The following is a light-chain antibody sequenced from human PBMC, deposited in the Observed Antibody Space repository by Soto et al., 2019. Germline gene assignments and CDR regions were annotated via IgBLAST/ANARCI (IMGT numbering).Light chain of an antibody. CDR3: QQSYSTPPVT. Sequence: DIQMTPSPSSLSASVGDRVTITCRASQSISSYLNWYQQKPGKAPKLLIYAASSLQSGVPSRFSGSGSGTDFTITISSLPPEDFATYYCQQSYSTPPVTFGQGTRLEIK. CDR2: AAS. V-gene: IGKV1-39*01. CDR1: QSISSY. J-gene: IGKJ5*01.